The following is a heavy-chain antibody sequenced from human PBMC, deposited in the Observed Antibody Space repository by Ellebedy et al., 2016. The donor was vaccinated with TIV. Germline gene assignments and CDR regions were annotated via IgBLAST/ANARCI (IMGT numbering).Heavy chain of an antibody. CDR3: ARDRDAFMASYYYYGLDV. CDR1: GYTFTSYY. V-gene: IGHV1-46*01. Sequence: AASVEVSCKASGYTFTSYYMTWVRQAPGQGLDWMGIINPRGGYTSYAQKFQGRVTMTRDTSTSTVYMELSSLSPEDTAVYYCARDRDAFMASYYYYGLDVWGQGTTVTVSS. J-gene: IGHJ6*02. D-gene: IGHD3-3*02. CDR2: INPRGGYT.